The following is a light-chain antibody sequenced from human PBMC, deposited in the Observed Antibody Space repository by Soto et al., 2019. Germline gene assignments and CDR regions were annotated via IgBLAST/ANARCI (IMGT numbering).Light chain of an antibody. J-gene: IGKJ4*01. Sequence: DIVMTQSPLSLPVTPGEPASISCRSSQSLLYSNGYNYLDWYLQKPGQSPQLLIYLGSNRASGVPDRFSGSGSGTDFTPKISRVEAEDVGVYYCMQALQMRTFGGGTKVEIK. CDR1: QSLLYSNGYNY. CDR2: LGS. CDR3: MQALQMRT. V-gene: IGKV2-28*01.